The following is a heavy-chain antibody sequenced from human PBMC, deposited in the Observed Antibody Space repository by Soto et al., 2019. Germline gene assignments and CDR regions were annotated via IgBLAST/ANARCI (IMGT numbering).Heavy chain of an antibody. V-gene: IGHV4-59*01. CDR3: ARADYYDSSGYPSIDP. Sequence: SETLSLTCTVSGGSISSYYWSWIRQPPGKGLEWIGYIYYSGSTNYNPSLKSRVTISVDTSKNQFSLKLGSVTAADTAVYYCARADYYDSSGYPSIDPWGQGTLVTVSS. J-gene: IGHJ5*02. CDR2: IYYSGST. D-gene: IGHD3-22*01. CDR1: GGSISSYY.